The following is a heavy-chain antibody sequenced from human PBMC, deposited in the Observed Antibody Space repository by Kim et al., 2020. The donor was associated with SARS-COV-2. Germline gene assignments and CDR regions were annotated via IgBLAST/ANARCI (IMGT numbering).Heavy chain of an antibody. CDR1: GFTFSSYG. J-gene: IGHJ6*02. CDR3: AKDLLEWVFANYYYYGMDV. CDR2: ISYDGSNK. D-gene: IGHD3-3*01. Sequence: GGSLRLSCAASGFTFSSYGMHWVRQAPGKGLEWVAVISYDGSNKYYADSVKGRFTISRDNSKNTLYLQMNSLRAEDTAVYYCAKDLLEWVFANYYYYGMDVWGQGTTVTV. V-gene: IGHV3-30*18.